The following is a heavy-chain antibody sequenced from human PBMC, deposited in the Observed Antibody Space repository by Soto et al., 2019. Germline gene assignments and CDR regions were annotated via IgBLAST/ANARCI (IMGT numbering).Heavy chain of an antibody. V-gene: IGHV3-9*01. CDR2: ISWNSGSI. CDR1: GFTFDDYA. J-gene: IGHJ5*02. D-gene: IGHD3-10*01. CDR3: AKDIRTTMVRGGPNWFDP. Sequence: SLRLSCAASGFTFDDYAMHWVRQAPGKGLEWVSGISWNSGSIGYADSVKGRFTISRDNAKNSLYLQMNSLRAEDTALYYCAKDIRTTMVRGGPNWFDPWGQGTRVTVSS.